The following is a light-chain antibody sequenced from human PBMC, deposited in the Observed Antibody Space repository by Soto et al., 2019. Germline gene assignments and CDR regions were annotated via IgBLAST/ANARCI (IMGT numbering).Light chain of an antibody. J-gene: IGKJ1*01. CDR3: QQYNIWPRT. Sequence: EIVMTQSPATLSVSPGERATLSCRASQSFSNNLAWYQQKAGQAPRLLIYGASTRATGIPARFSGSGSGTEFTLTISSLQSEDFAVYYCQQYNIWPRTFGQGTKVEIK. V-gene: IGKV3-15*01. CDR2: GAS. CDR1: QSFSNN.